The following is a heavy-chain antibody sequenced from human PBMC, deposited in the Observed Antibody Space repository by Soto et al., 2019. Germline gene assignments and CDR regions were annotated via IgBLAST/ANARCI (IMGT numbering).Heavy chain of an antibody. J-gene: IGHJ3*02. CDR3: ARDRQGGWYAFDI. CDR2: INPNSGGT. Sequence: ASVKVSCKASGYTFTGYYMHWVRQAPGQGLEWMGWINPNSGGTNYAQKFQGWVTMTRDTSISTAYMELSRRRSDDTAVYYGARDRQGGWYAFDIWGQGTMVTVSS. D-gene: IGHD6-19*01. CDR1: GYTFTGYY. V-gene: IGHV1-2*04.